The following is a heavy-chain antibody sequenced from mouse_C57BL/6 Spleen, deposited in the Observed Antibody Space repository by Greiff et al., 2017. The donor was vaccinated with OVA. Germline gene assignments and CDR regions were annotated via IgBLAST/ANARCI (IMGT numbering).Heavy chain of an antibody. CDR2: IDPEDGET. CDR1: GFNIKDYY. Sequence: EVQRVESGAELVKPGASVKLSCTASGFNIKDYYMHWVKQRTEQGLEWIGRIDPEDGETTYAPKFPGKATITADTSANTAYLQLSSLTSEDTAVYYCAEGDYYGSRPLYAMDYWGQGTSVTVSS. V-gene: IGHV14-2*01. D-gene: IGHD1-1*01. J-gene: IGHJ4*01. CDR3: AEGDYYGSRPLYAMDY.